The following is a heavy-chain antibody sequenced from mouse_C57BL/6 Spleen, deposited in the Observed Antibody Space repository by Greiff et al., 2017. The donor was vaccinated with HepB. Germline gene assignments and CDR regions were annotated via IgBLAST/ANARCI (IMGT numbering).Heavy chain of an antibody. CDR1: GYSITSGYY. CDR3: ARGGYGSSYVWYFDV. CDR2: ISYDGSN. Sequence: EVKLLESGPGLVKPSQSLSLTCSVTGYSITSGYYWNWIRQFPGNKLEWMGYISYDGSNNYNPSLKNRISITRDTSKNQFFLKLNSVTTEDTATYYCARGGYGSSYVWYFDVWGTGTTVTVSS. D-gene: IGHD1-1*01. J-gene: IGHJ1*03. V-gene: IGHV3-6*01.